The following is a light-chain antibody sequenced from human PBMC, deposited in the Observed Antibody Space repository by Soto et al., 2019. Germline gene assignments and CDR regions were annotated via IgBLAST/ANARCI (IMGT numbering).Light chain of an antibody. Sequence: QSVLTQPPSASGSPGQSVTISCTGRSSDVGGYNSVSWYQQHPGKAPKLIIYAVSERPSGDPDRFSGSKSGNTASLTISGLQPEDEAHYYCNSFAGSNNLTVFGTGTKVTVL. CDR1: SSDVGGYNS. CDR2: AVS. J-gene: IGLJ1*01. CDR3: NSFAGSNNLTV. V-gene: IGLV2-8*01.